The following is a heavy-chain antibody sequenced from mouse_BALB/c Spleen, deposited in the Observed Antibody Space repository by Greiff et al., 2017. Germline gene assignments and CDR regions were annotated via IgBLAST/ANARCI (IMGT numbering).Heavy chain of an antibody. CDR3: ARQGTATSWFAY. Sequence: EVKLVESGGGLVKPGGSLKLSCAASGFTFSSYGMSWVRQTPDKRLEWVATISSGGSYTYYPDSVKGRFTISRDNAKNTLYLQMSSLKSEDTAMYYCARQGTATSWFAYWGQGTLVTVSA. D-gene: IGHD1-2*01. CDR1: GFTFSSYG. CDR2: ISSGGSYT. J-gene: IGHJ3*01. V-gene: IGHV5-6*03.